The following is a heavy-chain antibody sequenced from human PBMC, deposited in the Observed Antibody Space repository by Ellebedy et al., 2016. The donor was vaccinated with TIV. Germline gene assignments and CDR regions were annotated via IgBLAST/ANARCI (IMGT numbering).Heavy chain of an antibody. CDR1: GFTFDDYA. Sequence: SLKISCAASGFTFDDYAMHWVRQAPGKGLEWVSGISWNSGSIGYADSVKGRFTISRDNSKNTLSLQMNSLRAEDTAVYYCAKDRSTGWYMGRDDYWGQGTAVTVSS. CDR3: AKDRSTGWYMGRDDY. V-gene: IGHV3-9*01. D-gene: IGHD6-19*01. CDR2: ISWNSGSI. J-gene: IGHJ4*03.